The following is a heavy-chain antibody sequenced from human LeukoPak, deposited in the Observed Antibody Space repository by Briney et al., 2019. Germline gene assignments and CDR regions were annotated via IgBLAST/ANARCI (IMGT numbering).Heavy chain of an antibody. J-gene: IGHJ3*02. CDR2: INYGGST. V-gene: IGHV4-59*12. Sequence: SETLSLTCTVSGGSITSDYWNWVRQPPRKGMGWSGYINYGGSTDYNPTLTSRVTISADTSKNQMSLKLSSVTAADTAVYYCARDSTVNGAFDIWGQGTMVTVSS. CDR1: GGSITSDY. CDR3: ARDSTVNGAFDI. D-gene: IGHD4-17*01.